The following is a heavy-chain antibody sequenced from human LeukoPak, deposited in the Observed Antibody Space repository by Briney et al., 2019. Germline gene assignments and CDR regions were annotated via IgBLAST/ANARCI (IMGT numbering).Heavy chain of an antibody. V-gene: IGHV4-34*01. J-gene: IGHJ4*02. D-gene: IGHD6-13*01. CDR3: ARGLPSWFFDY. CDR1: GFTVSSNY. Sequence: GSLRLSCAASGFTVSSNYMSWVRQAPGKGLEWIGEINHSGSTNYNPSLKSRVTISVDTSKNQFSLKLSSVTAADTAVYYCARGLPSWFFDYWGQGTLVTVSS. CDR2: INHSGST.